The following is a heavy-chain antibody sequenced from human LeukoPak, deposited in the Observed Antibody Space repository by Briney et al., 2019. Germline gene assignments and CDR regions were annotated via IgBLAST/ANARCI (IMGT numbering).Heavy chain of an antibody. CDR3: ARDIGVVRGIIMAY. Sequence: ASVKVSCKASGYIFTGHYMHWVRQAPGQGLEWMGWISLHTGSSSYAQNLQGRLTMTTDTSTSTAYMELRGLRSDDTAVYYCARDIGVVRGIIMAYWGQGTLVTVSS. J-gene: IGHJ4*02. V-gene: IGHV1-18*04. CDR1: GYIFTGHY. CDR2: ISLHTGSS. D-gene: IGHD3-10*01.